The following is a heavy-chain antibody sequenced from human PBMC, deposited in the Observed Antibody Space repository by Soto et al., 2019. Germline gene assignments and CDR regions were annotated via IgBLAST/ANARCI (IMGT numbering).Heavy chain of an antibody. D-gene: IGHD3-10*01. J-gene: IGHJ5*02. CDR1: GYTFTNYY. Sequence: ASVKVSCKASGYTFTNYYIHWVRQAPGQGLEWMGWINPNSGGTSYAQKFQGRVALTRDTSISTAYMELNSLRSDDTGMYYCARGREHDPWGQGTLVTVSP. CDR2: INPNSGGT. CDR3: ARGREHDP. V-gene: IGHV1-2*02.